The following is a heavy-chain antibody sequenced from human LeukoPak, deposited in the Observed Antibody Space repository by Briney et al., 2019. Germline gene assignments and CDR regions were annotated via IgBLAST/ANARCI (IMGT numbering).Heavy chain of an antibody. D-gene: IGHD3-22*01. CDR2: INHSGST. Sequence: SETLSLTCALYGGSFSGFYWSCIPQPPGKGLGWMGEINHSGSTNYNPSLKSRVTISVDTSKNKFSLKLSTGTAADTAVYYCARVHVCSSGYYCALDIWGQGTMVTVSS. CDR3: ARVHVCSSGYYCALDI. J-gene: IGHJ3*02. V-gene: IGHV4-34*01. CDR1: GGSFSGFY.